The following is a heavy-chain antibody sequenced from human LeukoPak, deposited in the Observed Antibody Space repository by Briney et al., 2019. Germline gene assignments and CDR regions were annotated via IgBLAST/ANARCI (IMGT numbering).Heavy chain of an antibody. CDR1: GGSISSGGYY. V-gene: IGHV4-61*08. CDR3: AGWSYYYGSGSSSY. D-gene: IGHD3-10*01. J-gene: IGHJ4*02. CDR2: IYYSGST. Sequence: SETLSLTCTVSGGSISSGGYYWSWIRQHPGKGLEWIGYIYYSGSTNYNPSLKSRVTISVDTSKNQFSLKLSSVTAADTAVYYCAGWSYYYGSGSSSYWGQGTLVTVSS.